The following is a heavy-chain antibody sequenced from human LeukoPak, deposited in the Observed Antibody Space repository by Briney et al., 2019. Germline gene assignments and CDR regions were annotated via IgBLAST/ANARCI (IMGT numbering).Heavy chain of an antibody. V-gene: IGHV1-2*02. CDR1: GYTFTGYY. CDR2: INPNSGGT. Sequence: ASVKVSCKASGYTFTGYYMHWVRQAPGQGLEWMGWINPNSGGTNYAQKFQGGGTMTRDTSISTAYMELSRLRSDDTAVYYCARGSDYYYYMDVWGKGTTVTVSS. D-gene: IGHD3-10*01. J-gene: IGHJ6*03. CDR3: ARGSDYYYYMDV.